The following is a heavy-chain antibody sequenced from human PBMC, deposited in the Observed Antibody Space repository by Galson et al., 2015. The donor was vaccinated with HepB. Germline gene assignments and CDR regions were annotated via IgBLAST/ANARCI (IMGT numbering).Heavy chain of an antibody. D-gene: IGHD6-6*01. CDR1: GFSFNNYA. V-gene: IGHV3-23*01. CDR3: AKDLPLGPYYYYGMDV. J-gene: IGHJ6*02. CDR2: MTGSGGST. Sequence: SLRLSCAASGFSFNNYAMSWVRQAPGKGLEWVSGMTGSGGSTYYADSVKGRFTISRDNSKNTLYLQMNSLRAEDTAVYYCAKDLPLGPYYYYGMDVWGQGTTVTVSS.